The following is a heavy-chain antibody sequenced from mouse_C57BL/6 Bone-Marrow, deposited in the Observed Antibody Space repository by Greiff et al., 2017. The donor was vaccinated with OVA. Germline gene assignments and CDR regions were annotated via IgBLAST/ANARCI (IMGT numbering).Heavy chain of an antibody. CDR3: ARRRDYYYGSSYGWYFDV. CDR2: ILPGSGST. J-gene: IGHJ1*03. CDR1: GYTFTGYW. Sequence: SGAELMKPGASVKLSCKATGYTFTGYWIEWVKQRPGHGLEWIGEILPGSGSTNYNEKFKGKATFTADTSSNTAYMQLSSLTTEDSAIYYCARRRDYYYGSSYGWYFDVWGTGTTVTVSS. V-gene: IGHV1-9*01. D-gene: IGHD1-1*01.